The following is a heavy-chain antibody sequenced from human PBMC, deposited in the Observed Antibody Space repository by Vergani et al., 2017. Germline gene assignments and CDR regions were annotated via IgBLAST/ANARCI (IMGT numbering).Heavy chain of an antibody. CDR1: GFIFSDYY. CDR2: ISDGGETK. J-gene: IGHJ5*02. D-gene: IGHD1/OR15-1a*01. CDR3: GRKQSPASLMDKPIDI. V-gene: IGHV3-11*01. Sequence: VQLVESGGGLVKRGGSLRLSCVVSGFIFSDYYMTWIRQTPGKGLEWLAHISDGGETKMYAESLKGRFTVSRDNTKNLLILQMKTLKVDDTATYYCGRKQSPASLMDKPIDIWGQGTLVTVSS.